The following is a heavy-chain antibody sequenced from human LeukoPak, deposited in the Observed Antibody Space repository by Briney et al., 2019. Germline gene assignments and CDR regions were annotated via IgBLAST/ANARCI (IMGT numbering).Heavy chain of an antibody. Sequence: PSETLSPTCTVSGGSISSSSYYWGWIRQPPGKGLEWIGSIYYSGSTYYNPSLKSRVTISVDTSKNQFSLKLSSVTAADTAVYYCARRPIVGATRYWGQGTLVTVSS. CDR1: GGSISSSSYY. CDR2: IYYSGST. V-gene: IGHV4-39*01. CDR3: ARRPIVGATRY. J-gene: IGHJ4*02. D-gene: IGHD1-26*01.